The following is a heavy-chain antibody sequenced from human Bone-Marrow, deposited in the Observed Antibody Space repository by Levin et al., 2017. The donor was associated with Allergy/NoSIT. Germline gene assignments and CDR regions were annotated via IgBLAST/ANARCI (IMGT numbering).Heavy chain of an antibody. V-gene: IGHV4-31*03. Sequence: SETLSLTCTVSGGTISSPGYHWTCIRQYPHKGLEWIGYISYRGSTYFNPSLKRRLTISIDTSQTHLALNLTSRCAADTAMDYCARLDGYSFDYWGQGALVTVSS. CDR1: GGTISSPGYH. J-gene: IGHJ4*02. CDR3: ARLDGYSFDY. D-gene: IGHD3-9*01. CDR2: ISYRGST.